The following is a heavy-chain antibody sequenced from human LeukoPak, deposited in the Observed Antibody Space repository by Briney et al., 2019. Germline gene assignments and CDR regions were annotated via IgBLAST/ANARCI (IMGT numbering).Heavy chain of an antibody. V-gene: IGHV4-61*02. Sequence: SETLSLTSTVSGGSISSGSYYWSWIRQPAGKGLEWIGRIYTIGSTNYNPSLKNRVTISVDTSKNQFSLKLSSVTAADAAVYYCARYRWEYSLKENYYYYYGMDVWGQGTTVTVSS. CDR1: GGSISSGSYY. CDR2: IYTIGST. J-gene: IGHJ6*02. D-gene: IGHD5-18*01. CDR3: ARYRWEYSLKENYYYYYGMDV.